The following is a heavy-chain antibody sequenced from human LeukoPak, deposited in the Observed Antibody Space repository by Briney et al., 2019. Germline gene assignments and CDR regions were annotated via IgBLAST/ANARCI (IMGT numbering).Heavy chain of an antibody. Sequence: SQTLSLTCAISGDSVSSNSAAWNWIRQSPSRDLEWLGRTYYRSKWYNDYAVSVKSRITINPDTSKNQFSLQLNSVTPEDTAVYYCARVDDDYYGSGSYFDYWGQGTLVTVSS. CDR2: TYYRSKWYN. V-gene: IGHV6-1*01. CDR3: ARVDDDYYGSGSYFDY. D-gene: IGHD3-10*01. CDR1: GDSVSSNSAA. J-gene: IGHJ4*02.